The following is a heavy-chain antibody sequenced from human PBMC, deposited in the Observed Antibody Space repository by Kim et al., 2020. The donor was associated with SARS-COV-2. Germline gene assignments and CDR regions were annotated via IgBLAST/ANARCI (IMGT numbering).Heavy chain of an antibody. CDR1: GFTFSSYS. CDR2: ISSSSSYI. D-gene: IGHD2-21*02. J-gene: IGHJ4*02. Sequence: GGSLRLSCAASGFTFSSYSMNWVRQAPGKGLEWVSSISSSSSYIYYADSVKGRFTISRDNAKNSLYLQMNSLRAEDTAVYYCARVGEPYCGGDCKLDYWGQGTLVTVSS. V-gene: IGHV3-21*01. CDR3: ARVGEPYCGGDCKLDY.